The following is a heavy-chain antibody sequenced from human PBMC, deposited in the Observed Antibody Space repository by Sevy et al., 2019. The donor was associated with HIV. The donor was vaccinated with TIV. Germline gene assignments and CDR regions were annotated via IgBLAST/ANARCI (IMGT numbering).Heavy chain of an antibody. CDR3: VRGPNCGVGGCQQISPYCLDV. V-gene: IGHV3-72*01. CDR1: GFAFSDHY. CDR2: IRNRPNRYTT. Sequence: GGSLGLSCAASGFAFSDHYVDWVRQAPGKGLEWVGRIRNRPNRYTTEYAASVEGRFTISRDDSRHSLYLQMNSLKTEDSAVYYCVRGPNCGVGGCQQISPYCLDVWGIGATVTVSS. D-gene: IGHD2-21*01. J-gene: IGHJ6*03.